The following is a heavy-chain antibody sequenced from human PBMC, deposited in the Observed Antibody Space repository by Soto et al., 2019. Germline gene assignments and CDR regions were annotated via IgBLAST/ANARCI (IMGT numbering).Heavy chain of an antibody. CDR1: GFTFSTYG. CDR2: MSYDGTKQ. J-gene: IGHJ4*02. V-gene: IGHV3-30*18. CDR3: AKEYGSTWIDH. Sequence: GGSLRLSCAASGFTFSTYGMHWVRQAPGKGLEWVAAMSYDGTKQYYVDSVKGRFTISRDNSRNTLFLQLNSLRDEDTAVYYCAKEYGSTWIDHWGQGTTVSVSS. D-gene: IGHD6-13*01.